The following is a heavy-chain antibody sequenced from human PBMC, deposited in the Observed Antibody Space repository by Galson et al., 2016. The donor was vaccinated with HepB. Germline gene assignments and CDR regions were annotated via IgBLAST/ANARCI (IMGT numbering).Heavy chain of an antibody. J-gene: IGHJ2*01. V-gene: IGHV3-30-3*01. Sequence: SLRLSCAASGFILSTYPIHWVRQAPDKGLEWVAVISYDGSKKYYVDSLKGRFTISRDNSRSTVYLQMNRLRADETAVYYCARGSGSYLGWVFDLWGRGALLSVSS. CDR3: ARGSGSYLGWVFDL. D-gene: IGHD1-26*01. CDR2: ISYDGSKK. CDR1: GFILSTYP.